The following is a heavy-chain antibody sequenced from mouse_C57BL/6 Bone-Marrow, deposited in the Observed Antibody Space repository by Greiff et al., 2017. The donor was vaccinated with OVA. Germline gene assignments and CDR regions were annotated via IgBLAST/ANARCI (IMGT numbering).Heavy chain of an antibody. CDR3: ARHAYYYGSNAY. D-gene: IGHD1-1*01. Sequence: EVKLVESGGDLVKPGGSLKLSCAASGFTFSSYGMSWVRQTPDKRLEWVATISSGGSYTYYPDSVKGRFTISRDNAKNTLYLQMSSLKSEDTAMYYCARHAYYYGSNAYWGQGTLVTVSA. V-gene: IGHV5-6*01. J-gene: IGHJ3*01. CDR2: ISSGGSYT. CDR1: GFTFSSYG.